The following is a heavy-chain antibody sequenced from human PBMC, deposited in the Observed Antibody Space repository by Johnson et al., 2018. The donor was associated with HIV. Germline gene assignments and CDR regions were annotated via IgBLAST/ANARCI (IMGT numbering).Heavy chain of an antibody. CDR2: ISFDGNLK. D-gene: IGHD6-13*01. CDR1: GLSFSNFG. V-gene: IGHV3-30*03. J-gene: IGHJ3*02. Sequence: QVQLVESGGGVVQPGKSLTLSCVGSGLSFSNFGIHWVRQAPGKGPEWVAVISFDGNLKKYADSVKGRFTISRDNSKNTMYLQMNSLRAEDTAVYFCARDGTSRGGAFDSWGQGTMVTVSS. CDR3: ARDGTSRGGAFDS.